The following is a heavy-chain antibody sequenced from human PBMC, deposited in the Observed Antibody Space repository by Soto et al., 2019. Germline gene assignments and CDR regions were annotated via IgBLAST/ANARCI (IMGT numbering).Heavy chain of an antibody. J-gene: IGHJ3*02. CDR2: MYYTGST. CDR1: GGSISSSSDS. Sequence: SETLSLTCTASGGSISSSSDSWGWIRQPPGKGLEWIGSMYYTGSTYYNPSLKSRVTMSVDTSKNQFSLKLSSVTAAETAVHFCARHGINGSYYDAFDIWGQGTMVT. D-gene: IGHD1-26*01. V-gene: IGHV4-39*01. CDR3: ARHGINGSYYDAFDI.